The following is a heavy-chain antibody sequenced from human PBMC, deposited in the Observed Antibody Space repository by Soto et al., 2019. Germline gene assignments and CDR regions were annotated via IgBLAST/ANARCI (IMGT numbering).Heavy chain of an antibody. CDR2: ISGSGFSA. CDR1: GFTFSSHY. Sequence: TGGSLRLSCAGSGFTFSSHYMTWVRQSPGKGLEWVCSISGSGFSAYYADSVKGRFTISRDNSGKTVHLQMGRLRAEDTAVYYCTRDLAPWAMFSVLYWGQGSLVTVSS. V-gene: IGHV3-23*01. CDR3: TRDLAPWAMFSVLY. J-gene: IGHJ4*02. D-gene: IGHD3-10*02.